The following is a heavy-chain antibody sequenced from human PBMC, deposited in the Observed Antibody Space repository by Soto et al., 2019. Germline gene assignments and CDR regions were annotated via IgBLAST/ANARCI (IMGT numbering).Heavy chain of an antibody. CDR3: ARDSRDYRTRHNWFDP. CDR2: IDKSGST. CDR1: GASISSSSYY. Sequence: QVQLQESGPGLVKPSQTLSLTCTVSGASISSSSYYWSWIRQHPGKGLEWIGYIDKSGSTYYNPSLKTRARISADTSKNQLSLMLSSVTAADTGVYYCARDSRDYRTRHNWFDPWGQGTLVTVSS. V-gene: IGHV4-31*03. D-gene: IGHD4-17*01. J-gene: IGHJ5*02.